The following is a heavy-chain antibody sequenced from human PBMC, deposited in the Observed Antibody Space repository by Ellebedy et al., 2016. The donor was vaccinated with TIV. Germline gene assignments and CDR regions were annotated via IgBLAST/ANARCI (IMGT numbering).Heavy chain of an antibody. CDR2: ISGIST. CDR1: GFTFSSYS. Sequence: GESLKISCPASGFTFSSYSMSWVRQAPGKGLERVSTISGISTYYADSVKGRFTISRDNSKNTLYLQMNSLRAEDTAVYYCAKLQVGATNYFDYWGQGTLVTVSS. D-gene: IGHD1-26*01. J-gene: IGHJ4*02. V-gene: IGHV3-23*01. CDR3: AKLQVGATNYFDY.